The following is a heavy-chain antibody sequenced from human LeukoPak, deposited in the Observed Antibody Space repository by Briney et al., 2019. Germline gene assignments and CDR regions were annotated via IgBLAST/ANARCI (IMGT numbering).Heavy chain of an antibody. J-gene: IGHJ4*02. CDR3: ARVNYDGGAYYIDY. Sequence: EASVKVSCKASGGIFSSYIFSWVRQAPGQGLEWMGGIIPISGTTSYPQKFQDRVTFTADESTSTAYMELSSLRSEDTAVYYCARVNYDGGAYYIDYWGQGILVTVSS. CDR1: GGIFSSYI. D-gene: IGHD3-22*01. CDR2: IIPISGTT. V-gene: IGHV1-69*13.